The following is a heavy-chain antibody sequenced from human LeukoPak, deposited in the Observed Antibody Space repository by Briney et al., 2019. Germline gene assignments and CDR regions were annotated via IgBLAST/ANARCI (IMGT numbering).Heavy chain of an antibody. Sequence: SETLSLTCTVSGGSISSSSYYWGWIRQPPGKGLEWIGSIYYSGSTYYNPSLKSRVTISVDTSKNQFSLKLSSVTAADTAVYYCARPDGYCSSTSCYYNNWFDPWAREPWSPSPQ. CDR3: ARPDGYCSSTSCYYNNWFDP. CDR2: IYYSGST. D-gene: IGHD2-2*01. J-gene: IGHJ5*02. CDR1: GGSISSSSYY. V-gene: IGHV4-39*01.